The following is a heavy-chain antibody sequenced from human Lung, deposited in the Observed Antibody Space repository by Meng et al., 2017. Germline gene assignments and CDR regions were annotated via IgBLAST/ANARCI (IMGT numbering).Heavy chain of an antibody. J-gene: IGHJ4*02. CDR3: ARGPTTMAHDFDY. Sequence: VQLHHWGSGLLKPSETLSLTCVVSGGSFSDYYWSWIRQPPGKGLEWIGEINHSGSTNYNPSLESRATISVDTSQNNLSLKLSSVTAADSAVYYCARGPTTMAHDFDYWGQGTLVTVSS. V-gene: IGHV4-34*01. CDR1: GGSFSDYY. CDR2: INHSGST. D-gene: IGHD4-11*01.